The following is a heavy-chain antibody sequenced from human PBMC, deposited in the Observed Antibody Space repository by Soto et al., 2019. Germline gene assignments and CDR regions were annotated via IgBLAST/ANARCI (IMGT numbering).Heavy chain of an antibody. D-gene: IGHD6-6*01. V-gene: IGHV6-1*01. J-gene: IGHJ6*02. Sequence: SQTLSLTCAISGDSVSSNSAAWNWIRQSPSRGLEWLGRTYYRSKWYNDHAVSVKSRITINPDTSKNQFSLQLNSVTPEDTAVYYCARDIEYSSSSDYGMDVWGQGTAVTVSS. CDR1: GDSVSSNSAA. CDR3: ARDIEYSSSSDYGMDV. CDR2: TYYRSKWYN.